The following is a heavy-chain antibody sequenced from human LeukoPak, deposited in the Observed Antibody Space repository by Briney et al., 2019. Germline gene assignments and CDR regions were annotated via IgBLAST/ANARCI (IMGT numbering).Heavy chain of an antibody. J-gene: IGHJ4*02. V-gene: IGHV1-69*13. CDR1: GGTFSSYA. CDR3: ARGVRPDYYFDY. D-gene: IGHD1-14*01. CDR2: IIPIFGTA. Sequence: ASVKVSCKASGGTFSSYAISWVRQAPGQGLEWMGGIIPIFGTANYAQKFQGRVTITADESTNTAYMELSSLRSEDTAVYYCARGVRPDYYFDYWGQGTLVTVSS.